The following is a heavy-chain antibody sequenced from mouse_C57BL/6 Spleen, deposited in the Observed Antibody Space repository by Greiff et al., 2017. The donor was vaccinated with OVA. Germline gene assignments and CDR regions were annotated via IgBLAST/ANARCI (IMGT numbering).Heavy chain of an antibody. D-gene: IGHD1-1*01. V-gene: IGHV1-81*01. CDR1: GYTFTSYG. CDR2: IYPRSGNT. Sequence: QVQLQQSGAELARPGASVKLSCKASGYTFTSYGISWVKQRTGQGLEWIGEIYPRSGNTYYNEKFKGKATLTADKSSSTAYMELRSLTSEDSAVYFCARLITTVVATGYFDVWGTGTTVTVSS. J-gene: IGHJ1*03. CDR3: ARLITTVVATGYFDV.